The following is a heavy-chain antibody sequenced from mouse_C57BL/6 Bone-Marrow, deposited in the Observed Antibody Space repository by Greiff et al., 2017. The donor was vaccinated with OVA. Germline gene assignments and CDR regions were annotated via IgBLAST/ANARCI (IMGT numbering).Heavy chain of an antibody. Sequence: QVQLKQPGTELVKPGASVKLSCKASGYTFTSYWMHWVKQRPGQGLEWIGDINPSNGGTNYNEKFKSKATLTVDKSSSTAYMQLSSLTSEDSAVYYCARDNYYGNYSFAYWGQGTLVTVSA. CDR1: GYTFTSYW. CDR2: INPSNGGT. CDR3: ARDNYYGNYSFAY. V-gene: IGHV1-53*01. D-gene: IGHD2-1*01. J-gene: IGHJ3*01.